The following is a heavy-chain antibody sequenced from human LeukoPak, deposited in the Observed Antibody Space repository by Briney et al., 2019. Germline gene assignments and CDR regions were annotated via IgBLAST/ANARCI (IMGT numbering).Heavy chain of an antibody. J-gene: IGHJ4*02. CDR2: MRHDGSKK. V-gene: IGHV3-30*02. Sequence: GGSLRLSCAASGFSFSSYAMHWGRQAPGKGLEWVAFMRHDGSKKYYADSGQDRFIISRDNSENTLYLQMNALRTEDTAVYFCAKGTGSGSFLVDYWGQGTLVTVSS. CDR3: AKGTGSGSFLVDY. CDR1: GFSFSSYA. D-gene: IGHD3-10*01.